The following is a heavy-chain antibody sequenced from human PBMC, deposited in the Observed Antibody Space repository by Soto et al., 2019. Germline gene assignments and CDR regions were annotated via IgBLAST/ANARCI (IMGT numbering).Heavy chain of an antibody. CDR1: GFTFSSYG. Sequence: QVQLVESGGGVVQPGRSLRLSCAASGFTFSSYGMHWVRQAPGKGLEWVAVISYDGSNKYYADSVKGRFTISRDNSKNTLYLQMNSLRAEDTGVYYWAKERWQVNTYYFDYWGQGTLVTVSS. CDR3: AKERWQVNTYYFDY. V-gene: IGHV3-30*18. CDR2: ISYDGSNK. D-gene: IGHD6-19*01. J-gene: IGHJ4*02.